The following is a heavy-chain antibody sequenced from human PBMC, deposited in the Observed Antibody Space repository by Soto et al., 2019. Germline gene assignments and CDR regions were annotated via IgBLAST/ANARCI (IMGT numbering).Heavy chain of an antibody. V-gene: IGHV3-30*18. CDR3: AKSTAAAATDYYGMDV. CDR2: VSYDGSNE. J-gene: IGHJ6*02. Sequence: GGSLRLSCAASGLTFRSHGMQWVRQAPGKGLEWVAVVSYDGSNEYYTDAVKGRFTITRDNSKNTLSLQMNSLRAEDTAVYYCAKSTAAAATDYYGMDVWGQGTTVTVSS. CDR1: GLTFRSHG. D-gene: IGHD6-13*01.